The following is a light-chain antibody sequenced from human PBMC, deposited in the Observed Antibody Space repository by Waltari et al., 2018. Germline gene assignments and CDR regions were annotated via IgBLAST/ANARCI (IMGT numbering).Light chain of an antibody. CDR2: GAS. CDR1: RSVSSTY. CDR3: QHYGRSLPLT. Sequence: DIVLTQSPGTLSLSPGDRATLSCRASRSVSSTYLAWYQQKPGQAPRPLIYGASNRATGIPDRFSGSGSGTDFTLTSSRLEPEDFAVYYCQHYGRSLPLTVGGGTKVEI. V-gene: IGKV3-20*01. J-gene: IGKJ4*01.